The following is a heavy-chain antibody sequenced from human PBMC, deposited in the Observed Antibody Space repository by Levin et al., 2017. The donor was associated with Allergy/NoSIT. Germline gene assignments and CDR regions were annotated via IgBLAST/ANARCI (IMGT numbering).Heavy chain of an antibody. V-gene: IGHV4-59*08. CDR3: ARGSTNDIRFLEWFPPAHNWFDP. CDR1: GGSISSYY. Sequence: SQTLSLTCTVSGGSISSYYWSWIRQPPGKGLEWIGYIYYSGSTNYNPSLKSRVTISVDTSKNQFSLKLSSVTAADTAVYYCARGSTNDIRFLEWFPPAHNWFDPWGQGTLVTVSS. J-gene: IGHJ5*02. CDR2: IYYSGST. D-gene: IGHD3-3*01.